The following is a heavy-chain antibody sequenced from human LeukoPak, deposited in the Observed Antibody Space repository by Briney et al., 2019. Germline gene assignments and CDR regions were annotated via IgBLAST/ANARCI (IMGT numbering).Heavy chain of an antibody. Sequence: SETLSLTCTVSGGSISSSSYYWGWIRQPPGKGLEWIGSIYYSGSTYYNPSLKSRVTISVDTSKNQFSLKLSSVTAADTAVYYCARDSTMITFGGVIVKGAFDIWGQGTMVTVSS. CDR2: IYYSGST. V-gene: IGHV4-39*07. CDR1: GGSISSSSYY. D-gene: IGHD3-16*02. CDR3: ARDSTMITFGGVIVKGAFDI. J-gene: IGHJ3*02.